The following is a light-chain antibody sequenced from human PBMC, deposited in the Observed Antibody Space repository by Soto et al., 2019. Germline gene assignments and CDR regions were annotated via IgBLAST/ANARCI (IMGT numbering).Light chain of an antibody. Sequence: EIILTQSPDTLSLSPGERATLSCTSSHYVYSNVAWFQQRPGQAPRLLIYRASTRATGTPARFSGSGSGTEFTLTITSLQSEDFALYYCQQYHNLWTFGQGTKVDIK. V-gene: IGKV3-15*01. CDR2: RAS. J-gene: IGKJ1*01. CDR3: QQYHNLWT. CDR1: HYVYSN.